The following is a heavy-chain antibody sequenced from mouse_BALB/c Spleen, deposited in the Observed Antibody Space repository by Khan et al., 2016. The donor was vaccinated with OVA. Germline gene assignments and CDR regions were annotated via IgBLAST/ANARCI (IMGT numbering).Heavy chain of an antibody. CDR2: IYPYNGGT. D-gene: IGHD1-2*01. V-gene: IGHV1S29*02. CDR1: GYTFTDYN. Sequence: EVQLKQSGPELVKPGASVKISCKASGYTFTDYNMHWVKQSHGKSLEWIGYIYPYNGGTGYNQKFKSKATLTVDNSSSTAYMELRSLTSEDSAVYYCARRLYYGYYYAMDYWGQGTSVTVAS. CDR3: ARRLYYGYYYAMDY. J-gene: IGHJ4*01.